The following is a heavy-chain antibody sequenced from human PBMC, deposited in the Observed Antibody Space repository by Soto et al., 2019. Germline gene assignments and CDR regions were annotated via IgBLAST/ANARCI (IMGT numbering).Heavy chain of an antibody. D-gene: IGHD6-13*01. Sequence: GGSLRLSCAASGFTFSSYAMSWVRQAPGKGLEWVSAISGSGGSTYYADSVKGRFTISRDNSKNTLYLQMNSLRAEDTAVYYCAKFKSWDYYYTMDVWGQGTTVTVSS. CDR1: GFTFSSYA. V-gene: IGHV3-23*01. CDR2: ISGSGGST. J-gene: IGHJ6*02. CDR3: AKFKSWDYYYTMDV.